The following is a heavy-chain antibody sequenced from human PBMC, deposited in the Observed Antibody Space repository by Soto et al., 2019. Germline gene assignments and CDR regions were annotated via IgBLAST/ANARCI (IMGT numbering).Heavy chain of an antibody. CDR3: AKEQVEDCSGGSCYSVYTY. CDR2: ISYDGSNK. J-gene: IGHJ4*02. CDR1: GFTFSSYG. Sequence: PGGSLRLSCAASGFTFSSYGMHWVRQAPGKGLEWVAVISYDGSNKYYADSVKGRFTISRDNSKNTLYLQMNSLRAEDTAVYYCAKEQVEDCSGGSCYSVYTYWGQGTLVTVSS. V-gene: IGHV3-30*18. D-gene: IGHD2-15*01.